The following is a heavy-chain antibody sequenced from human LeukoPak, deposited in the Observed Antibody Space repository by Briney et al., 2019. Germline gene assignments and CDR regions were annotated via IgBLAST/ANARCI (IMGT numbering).Heavy chain of an antibody. V-gene: IGHV3-23*01. J-gene: IGHJ4*02. D-gene: IGHD2-2*02. CDR1: GFIFSSYA. CDR2: ISGSGGST. CDR3: AGYNCSSSRCYTGGLDY. Sequence: PGGSLRLSCAASGFIFSSYAMSWVRQAPGIGLEWVSAISGSGGSTYYADSVKGRFTISRDNSKNTLYLQMNSLRAEDTAVYYCAGYNCSSSRCYTGGLDYWGQGTLVTVSS.